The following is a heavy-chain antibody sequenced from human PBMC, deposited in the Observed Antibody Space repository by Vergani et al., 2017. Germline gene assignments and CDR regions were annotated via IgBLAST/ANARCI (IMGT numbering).Heavy chain of an antibody. CDR1: GFTFSSYG. CDR2: IRYDGSNK. CDR3: AKVGYYYDSSGYYLIDY. V-gene: IGHV3-30*02. D-gene: IGHD3-22*01. Sequence: QVQLVESGGGVVQPGGSLRLSCAASGFTFSSYGMHWVRQAPGKGLEWVAFIRYDGSNKYYADSVKGRFTISRDNSKNTLYLQMNSLGAEDTAVYYCAKVGYYYDSSGYYLIDYWGQGTLVTVSS. J-gene: IGHJ4*02.